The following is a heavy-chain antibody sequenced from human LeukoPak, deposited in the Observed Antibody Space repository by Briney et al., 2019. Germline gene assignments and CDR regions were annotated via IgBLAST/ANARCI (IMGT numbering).Heavy chain of an antibody. V-gene: IGHV4-34*01. CDR1: GGSFSGYY. CDR3: ARHSSPLGYCSSTSCYDYFQH. D-gene: IGHD2-2*01. Sequence: SETLSLTCAVYGGSFSGYYWSWIRQPPGKGLEWFGEINHSGSTNYNPSLKSRVTISVDTSKNQFSLKLSSVTAADTAVYYCARHSSPLGYCSSTSCYDYFQHWGQGTLVTVSS. J-gene: IGHJ1*01. CDR2: INHSGST.